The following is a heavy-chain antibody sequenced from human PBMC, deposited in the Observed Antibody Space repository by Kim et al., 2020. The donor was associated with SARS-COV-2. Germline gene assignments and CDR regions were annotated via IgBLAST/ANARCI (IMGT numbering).Heavy chain of an antibody. D-gene: IGHD2-2*01. J-gene: IGHJ4*02. V-gene: IGHV3-9*01. Sequence: AYADSVKGRFTISRDNAKNSLYLQMNSLRAEDTALYYCAKAASGAGFFDYWGQGTLVTVSS. CDR3: AKAASGAGFFDY.